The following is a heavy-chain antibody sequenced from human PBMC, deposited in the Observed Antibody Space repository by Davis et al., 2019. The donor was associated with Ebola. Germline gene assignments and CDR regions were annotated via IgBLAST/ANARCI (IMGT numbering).Heavy chain of an antibody. CDR1: GFTFSSYG. CDR2: IWYDGSNK. D-gene: IGHD2-8*02. CDR3: SRNTPVVSTHN. Sequence: GESLKISCAASGFTFSSYGMHWVRQAPGKGLEWVAVIWYDGSNKYYADSVKGRFTISRDNSKNTLYLQMNSLRAEDTGFYFCSRNTPVVSTHNWGLGTLVTVSS. V-gene: IGHV3-33*08. J-gene: IGHJ4*02.